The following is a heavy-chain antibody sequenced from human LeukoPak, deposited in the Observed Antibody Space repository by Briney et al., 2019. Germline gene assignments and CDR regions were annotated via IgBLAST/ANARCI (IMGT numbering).Heavy chain of an antibody. CDR2: IYYSGST. CDR1: GGSISSSSYY. CDR3: ARTRTYYDILTGYYPGYMDV. D-gene: IGHD3-9*01. J-gene: IGHJ6*03. V-gene: IGHV4-39*07. Sequence: SETLSLTCTVSGGSISSSSYYWGWIRQPPGKGLEWIGSIYYSGSTYYNPSLKSRVTISVDTSKNQFSLKLSSVTAADTAVYYCARTRTYYDILTGYYPGYMDVWGKGTTVTISS.